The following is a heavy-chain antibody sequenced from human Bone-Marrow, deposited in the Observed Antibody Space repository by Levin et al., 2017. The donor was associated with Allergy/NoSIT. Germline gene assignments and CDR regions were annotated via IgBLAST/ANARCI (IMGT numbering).Heavy chain of an antibody. Sequence: GGSLRLSCAASGFTFSSYGMHWVRQAPGKGLEWVAVIWYDGSNKYYADSVKGRFTISRDNSKNTLYLQMNSLRAEDTAVYYCASEYCSGGSCFGYWGQGTLVTVSS. V-gene: IGHV3-33*01. J-gene: IGHJ4*02. D-gene: IGHD2-15*01. CDR2: IWYDGSNK. CDR1: GFTFSSYG. CDR3: ASEYCSGGSCFGY.